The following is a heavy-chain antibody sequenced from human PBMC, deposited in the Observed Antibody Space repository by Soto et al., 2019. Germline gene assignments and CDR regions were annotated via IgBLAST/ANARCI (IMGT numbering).Heavy chain of an antibody. V-gene: IGHV1-69*01. Sequence: QVQLVQSGAEVKEPGYSVKVSCKASGGGNLRDYRTTWVRRAPGQGLEWMGGIIPKLGSANYAQNFQGGLTVTADESTNTVYMELRSLRSDDTAVYYCARGRDGYNFVAVSWRQATPVTVSS. CDR2: IIPKLGSA. CDR3: ARGRDGYNFVAVS. J-gene: IGHJ5*02. CDR1: GGGNLRDYR. D-gene: IGHD5-12*01.